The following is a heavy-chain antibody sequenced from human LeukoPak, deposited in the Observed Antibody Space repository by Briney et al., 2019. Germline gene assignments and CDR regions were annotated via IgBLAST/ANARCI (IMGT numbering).Heavy chain of an antibody. J-gene: IGHJ3*01. D-gene: IGHD3-22*01. CDR2: ICSGGTI. V-gene: IGHV3-53*01. Sequence: PGGSLRLSCAASGFTVRTNYMSWVRQAPGKGLEWVSVICSGGTIRYADSVKGRLTISRDNSRDTRHLEMNSLRVDDTAVYYCVRAVHHLFNSRSSGYSGDAFDVWGQGTVVTVSS. CDR1: GFTVRTNY. CDR3: VRAVHHLFNSRSSGYSGDAFDV.